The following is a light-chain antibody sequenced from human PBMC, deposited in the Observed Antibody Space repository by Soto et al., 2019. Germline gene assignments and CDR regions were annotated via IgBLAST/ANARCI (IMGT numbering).Light chain of an antibody. V-gene: IGKV1-5*01. J-gene: IGKJ2*01. CDR2: DAS. Sequence: DIQMTQSPSTLSASVGDRVTITCRASQSISSWLAWYQQRPGKAPKLLIYDASSLESGVPSRFSGSGSGTEFTLAINRLQPDDFGTYYCQQYNSYPFTFGQGTNLEIK. CDR3: QQYNSYPFT. CDR1: QSISSW.